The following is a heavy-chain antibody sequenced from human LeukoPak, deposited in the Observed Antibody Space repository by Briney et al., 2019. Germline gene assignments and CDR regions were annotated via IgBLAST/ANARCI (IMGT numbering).Heavy chain of an antibody. V-gene: IGHV1-2*02. CDR3: ARLRGSGRRTFTLDY. Sequence: ASVKVSCKASGYTFTGYYMHWVRQAPGQGLEWMGWINPNSGGTNYAQKFQGRVTMTRDTSISTAYMELSSLRSEDTAVYYCARLRGSGRRTFTLDYWGQGTLVTVSS. D-gene: IGHD3-10*01. J-gene: IGHJ4*02. CDR2: INPNSGGT. CDR1: GYTFTGYY.